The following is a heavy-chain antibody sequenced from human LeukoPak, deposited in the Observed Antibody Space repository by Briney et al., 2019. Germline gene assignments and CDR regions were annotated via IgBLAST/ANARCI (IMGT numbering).Heavy chain of an antibody. CDR1: GGSISSYY. D-gene: IGHD4-23*01. Sequence: PSETLSLTCTVSGGSISSYYWSWIRQFPGKGLEWIGCIYYSGSTNYNPSLESRVTISVDTSRNQFSLKLSSMTAADTAVYYCARATGGNSPYWGQGILVTVSS. CDR2: IYYSGST. J-gene: IGHJ4*02. CDR3: ARATGGNSPY. V-gene: IGHV4-59*01.